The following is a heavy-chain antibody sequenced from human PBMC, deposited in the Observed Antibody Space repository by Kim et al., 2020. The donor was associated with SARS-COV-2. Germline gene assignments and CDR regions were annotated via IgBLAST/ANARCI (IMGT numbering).Heavy chain of an antibody. D-gene: IGHD2-15*01. J-gene: IGHJ4*02. CDR2: GSEK. CDR3: ARGVARVDY. V-gene: IGHV3-7*03. Sequence: GSEKYYVDSVKGRFTISRDNAKNSLYLQMNSLRAEDTAVYYCARGVARVDYWGQGTLVTVSS.